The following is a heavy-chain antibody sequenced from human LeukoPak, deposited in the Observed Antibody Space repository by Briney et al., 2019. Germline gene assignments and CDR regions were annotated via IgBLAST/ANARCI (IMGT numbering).Heavy chain of an antibody. Sequence: ASVKVSCKASGYTFTGYSIYWVRQAPGQGLEWMGGINPNSGDTNFAQKFQGRVTMTRDTSIRTAYMELSGLRSDDTAIYYCARGYVWIEMGLGYWGQGTLVTVSS. D-gene: IGHD3/OR15-3a*01. CDR2: INPNSGDT. CDR3: ARGYVWIEMGLGY. J-gene: IGHJ4*02. V-gene: IGHV1-2*02. CDR1: GYTFTGYS.